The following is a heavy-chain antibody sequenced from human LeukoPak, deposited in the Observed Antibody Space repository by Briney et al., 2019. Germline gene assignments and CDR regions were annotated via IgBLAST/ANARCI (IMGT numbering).Heavy chain of an antibody. CDR1: GGSFSGYY. CDR2: INHSGST. J-gene: IGHJ4*02. Sequence: SETLSLTCAVYGGSFSGYYWSWIRQPPGKGLEWIGEINHSGSTNYNPSLKSRVTISVDTSKNQFSLKLSSVTAADTAVYYCARRSTYYYGSGSPLDYWGQGTLVTVSS. D-gene: IGHD3-10*01. V-gene: IGHV4-34*01. CDR3: ARRSTYYYGSGSPLDY.